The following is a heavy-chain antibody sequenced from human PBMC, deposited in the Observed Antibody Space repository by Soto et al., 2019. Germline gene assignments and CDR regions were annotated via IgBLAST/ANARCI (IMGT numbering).Heavy chain of an antibody. D-gene: IGHD3-10*01. Sequence: QVQLVESGGGVVQPGRSLRLSCAASGFTFSSYGMHWVRQAPGKGLEWVAVIWYDGSNKYNADSVKGRFTISRDNSKNTLYLQMNSLRAEDTAVYYCAKDSGRGSADYYFDYWGQGTLVTVSS. CDR1: GFTFSSYG. V-gene: IGHV3-33*06. CDR3: AKDSGRGSADYYFDY. J-gene: IGHJ4*02. CDR2: IWYDGSNK.